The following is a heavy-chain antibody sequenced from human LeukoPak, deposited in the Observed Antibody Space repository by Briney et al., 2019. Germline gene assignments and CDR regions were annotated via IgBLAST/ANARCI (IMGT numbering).Heavy chain of an antibody. CDR2: ISSNGGST. CDR3: VKASYGGTMMVVATFDY. J-gene: IGHJ4*02. V-gene: IGHV3-64D*06. CDR1: GFTFSNYA. D-gene: IGHD3-22*01. Sequence: GGSLRLSCSASGFTFSNYAMHWVRQAPGKGLEYVSAISSNGGSTYYADSVKGRFTISRDNSKNTLYLQMSSLRPEDTAVYYCVKASYGGTMMVVATFDYWGQGTLVTVSS.